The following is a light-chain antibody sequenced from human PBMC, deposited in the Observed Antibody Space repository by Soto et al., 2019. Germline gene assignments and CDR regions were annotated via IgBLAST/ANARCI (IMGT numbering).Light chain of an antibody. CDR1: QSVSSN. Sequence: EIVMTQSPATLSVSPGERATLSCRASQSVSSNLAWYQQKPGQAPRLLIYGASTRATGIPARFSGSGSGTEFTLTISSLQPEDFAVYYCQQYNNWPGKTFGQGTKVDIK. V-gene: IGKV3-15*01. CDR3: QQYNNWPGKT. CDR2: GAS. J-gene: IGKJ1*01.